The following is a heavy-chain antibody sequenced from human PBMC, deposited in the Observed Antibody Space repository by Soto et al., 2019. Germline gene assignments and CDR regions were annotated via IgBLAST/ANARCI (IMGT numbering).Heavy chain of an antibody. CDR3: ARGSYYDILTGYYHFDY. CDR1: GYTFTSYD. Sequence: QVQLVQSGAEVKKPGASVKVSCKASGYTFTSYDINWVRQATGQGLEWMGWMNPNSGNTGYAQKFQGRVTMTRNTSISTAYMELSSLRSEDTAVYYCARGSYYDILTGYYHFDYWGQGTLVTVSS. J-gene: IGHJ4*02. D-gene: IGHD3-9*01. CDR2: MNPNSGNT. V-gene: IGHV1-8*01.